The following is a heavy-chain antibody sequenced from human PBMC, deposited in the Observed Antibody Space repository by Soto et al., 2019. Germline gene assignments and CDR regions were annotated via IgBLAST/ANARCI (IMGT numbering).Heavy chain of an antibody. CDR2: IDPSDSYT. Sequence: GESLKISCNGSGYSFTIYWISWVRQMPGKGLEWMGRIDPSDSYTNYSPSFQGHVTISADKSISTAYLQWSSLKASDTAMYYCAVGFGLGYCSGGSCYPFDYWGQGTLVNVSS. CDR3: AVGFGLGYCSGGSCYPFDY. D-gene: IGHD2-15*01. CDR1: GYSFTIYW. V-gene: IGHV5-10-1*01. J-gene: IGHJ4*02.